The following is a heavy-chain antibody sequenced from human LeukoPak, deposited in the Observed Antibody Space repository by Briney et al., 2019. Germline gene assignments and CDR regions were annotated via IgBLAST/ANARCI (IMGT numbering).Heavy chain of an antibody. CDR1: GFTVSSNY. V-gene: IGHV3-66*01. CDR2: IYSGGST. J-gene: IGHJ4*02. D-gene: IGHD6-19*01. CDR3: ARKEDSSGWFDY. Sequence: PGGSLRLSCAASGFTVSSNYMSWVRQAPGKGLEWVSVIYSGGSTYYADSVKGRFTNSRDNSKNTLYLQMNSLRAEDTAVYYCARKEDSSGWFDYWGQGTLVTVSS.